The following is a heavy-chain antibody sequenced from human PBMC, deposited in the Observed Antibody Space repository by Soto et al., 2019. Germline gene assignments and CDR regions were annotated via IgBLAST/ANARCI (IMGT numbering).Heavy chain of an antibody. D-gene: IGHD4-17*01. CDR1: GYTFSSYD. J-gene: IGHJ4*02. CDR2: LNPNSGDT. Sequence: QVQLVQSGAEVKKPGASVKVSCKASGYTFSSYDINWVRQATGQGLEWMGWLNPNSGDTGYAQKFQGRVTLTRNTSINTAYIELSSLTADDTAVYYCAPSGGDSYLYWGQGSLVTVSS. V-gene: IGHV1-8*01. CDR3: APSGGDSYLY.